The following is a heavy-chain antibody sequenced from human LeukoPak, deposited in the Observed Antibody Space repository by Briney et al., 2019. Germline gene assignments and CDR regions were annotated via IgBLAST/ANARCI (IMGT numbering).Heavy chain of an antibody. CDR2: IYYSGST. CDR3: ARGPYYYDSSGYDDAFDI. CDR1: GGSISSGGYS. J-gene: IGHJ3*02. D-gene: IGHD3-22*01. V-gene: IGHV4-30-4*07. Sequence: PSETLSLTCAVSGGSISSGGYSWSWIRQPPGKGLEWIGYIYYSGSTYYNPSLKSRVTISVDTSKNQFSLKLSSVTAADTAVYYCARGPYYYDSSGYDDAFDIWGQGTMVTVSS.